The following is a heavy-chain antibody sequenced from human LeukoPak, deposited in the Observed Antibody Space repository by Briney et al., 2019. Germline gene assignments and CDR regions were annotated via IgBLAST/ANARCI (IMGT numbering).Heavy chain of an antibody. CDR1: GFTFSSYG. Sequence: QPGRSLRLSCAASGFTFSSYGMHWVRQAPGKGLEWVAVIWYDGSNKYYADSVKGRFTISRDNSKNTLYLQMNSLRAEDTAVYYCARASSGGSGWDPDYWGQGTLVTVSS. D-gene: IGHD6-19*01. V-gene: IGHV3-33*08. CDR2: IWYDGSNK. CDR3: ARASSGGSGWDPDY. J-gene: IGHJ4*02.